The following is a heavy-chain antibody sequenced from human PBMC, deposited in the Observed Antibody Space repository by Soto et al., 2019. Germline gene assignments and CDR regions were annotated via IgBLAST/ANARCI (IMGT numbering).Heavy chain of an antibody. Sequence: GASVKVSCKASGYTFTSYGISWVRQAPRQGLQWMGGIIPIFGTANYAQKFQGRVTITADKSTSTAYMELSSLRSEDTAVYYCARGIQLWYYKTRYYYYGMDVWGQGTTVTVSS. V-gene: IGHV1-69*06. CDR1: GYTFTSYG. CDR2: IIPIFGTA. CDR3: ARGIQLWYYKTRYYYYGMDV. J-gene: IGHJ6*02. D-gene: IGHD5-18*01.